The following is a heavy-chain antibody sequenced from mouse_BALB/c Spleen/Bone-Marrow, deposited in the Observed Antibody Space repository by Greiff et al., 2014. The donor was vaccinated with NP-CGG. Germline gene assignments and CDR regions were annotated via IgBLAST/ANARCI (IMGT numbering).Heavy chain of an antibody. CDR1: GYTFTEYT. CDR3: ARDWYYYGSSSSWFAN. D-gene: IGHD1-1*02. V-gene: IGHV1-18*01. Sequence: VQLQQSGPELVKPGASVKISCKTSGYTFTEYTIHWVKQSHGKSLEWIGGINPKNGGTTYKQKFKGKATLTVDKSSSTAYMELRSLTSEDSAVYYCARDWYYYGSSSSWFANWGQGTLVTVSA. CDR2: INPKNGGT. J-gene: IGHJ3*01.